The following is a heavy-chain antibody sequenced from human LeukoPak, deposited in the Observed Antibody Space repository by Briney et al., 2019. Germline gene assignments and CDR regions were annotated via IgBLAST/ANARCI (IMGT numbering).Heavy chain of an antibody. CDR2: IYYSGST. D-gene: IGHD2-2*02. CDR1: GGSISNYY. J-gene: IGHJ6*03. V-gene: IGHV4-59*01. CDR3: ARAIHYYYYMDV. Sequence: SETLSLTCTVSGGSISNYYWSWIRQPPGKGLEWIGYIYYSGSTNYNPSLKSRVTISVDTSKNQFSLKLSSVTAADTAVYYCARAIHYYYYMDVWGQGTTVTVSS.